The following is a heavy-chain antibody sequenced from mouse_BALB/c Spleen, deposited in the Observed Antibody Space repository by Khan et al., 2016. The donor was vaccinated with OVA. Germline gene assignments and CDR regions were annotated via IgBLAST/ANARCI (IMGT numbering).Heavy chain of an antibody. CDR2: ISIYYDNT. Sequence: QVQLKESGPELVRPGESVKISCKGSGYTFTDYAMHWVKQSHAKSLERIGVISIYYDNTNYNQKFKGKATMTVDKSSSTAYMELARLTSEDSAIYYCARGGQWLRRGGGNSDYWGQGTTLTVSS. D-gene: IGHD2-2*01. CDR3: ARGGQWLRRGGGNSDY. J-gene: IGHJ2*01. CDR1: GYTFTDYA. V-gene: IGHV1S137*01.